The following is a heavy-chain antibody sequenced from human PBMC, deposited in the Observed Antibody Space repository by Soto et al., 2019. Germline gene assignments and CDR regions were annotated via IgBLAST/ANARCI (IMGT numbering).Heavy chain of an antibody. Sequence: EVQLLESGGGLVQPGGSLRLSCAASGFVFGSYAMSWVRQAPGKGLEWVSAISGGAGGTYYADSVKGRFTISRDNSKKTVYLKMNGLRAEDTAVYYRAKQGSNSGRYSRAFEYWGQGTLVTVSS. V-gene: IGHV3-23*01. CDR3: AKQGSNSGRYSRAFEY. CDR1: GFVFGSYA. D-gene: IGHD6-19*01. J-gene: IGHJ4*02. CDR2: ISGGAGGT.